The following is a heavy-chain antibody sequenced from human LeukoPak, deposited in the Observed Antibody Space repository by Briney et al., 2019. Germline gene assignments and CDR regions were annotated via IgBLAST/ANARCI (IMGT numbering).Heavy chain of an antibody. CDR3: ARDSAPIHQRPNAFDI. CDR2: IKQDGSEK. CDR1: GFTFSSYW. V-gene: IGHV3-7*01. Sequence: GGSLRLSCAASGFTFSSYWMSWVRQAPGKGLEWVANIKQDGSEKYYVDSVKGRFTISRDNAKNSLYLQMNSLRAEDTAVYYCARDSAPIHQRPNAFDIWGQGTMVTVSS. J-gene: IGHJ3*02. D-gene: IGHD2-2*01.